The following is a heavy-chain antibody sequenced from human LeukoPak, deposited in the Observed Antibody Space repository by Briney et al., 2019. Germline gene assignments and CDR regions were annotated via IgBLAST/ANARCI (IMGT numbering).Heavy chain of an antibody. V-gene: IGHV3-7*01. J-gene: IGHJ4*02. Sequence: GESLRLSCAASGFTFSSHWMSWVRQVPGKGLEWVANIKEDGTEKYYVDSVKGRFTISRDNAKNSLYLRMNSLRAEDTAVYYCARDSHYDRSGHGYYFDFWGQGTLVTVSS. CDR1: GFTFSSHW. D-gene: IGHD3-22*01. CDR2: IKEDGTEK. CDR3: ARDSHYDRSGHGYYFDF.